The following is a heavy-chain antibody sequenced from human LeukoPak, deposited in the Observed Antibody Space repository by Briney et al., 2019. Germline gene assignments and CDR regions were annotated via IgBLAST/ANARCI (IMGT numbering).Heavy chain of an antibody. D-gene: IGHD2-21*02. CDR3: ARQDAYCGGDCYFDY. V-gene: IGHV1-69*01. J-gene: IGHJ4*02. CDR2: IIPIFGTA. CDR1: GGTFSSYA. Sequence: SVKVSCKASGGTFSSYAVSWVRQAPGQGLEWMGGIIPIFGTANYAQKFQGRVTITADESTSTAYMELSSLRSEDTTVYYCARQDAYCGGDCYFDYWGQGTLVTVSS.